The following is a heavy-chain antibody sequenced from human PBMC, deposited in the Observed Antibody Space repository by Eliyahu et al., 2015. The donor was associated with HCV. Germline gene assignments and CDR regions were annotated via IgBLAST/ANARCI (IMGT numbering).Heavy chain of an antibody. V-gene: IGHV4-38-2*01. CDR3: ARVEEWLVPFDY. CDR1: XXSISRGYY. Sequence: QVQLQESGPGLVKPSETLSLXCAVSXXSISRGYYXGWXRQPPGKGLEWIGSIXHSGSTFYNPSLKSRVTISVNTSKNQFSLKLSSVTAADTAVYYCARVEEWLVPFDYWGQGMLVTVSS. D-gene: IGHD6-19*01. J-gene: IGHJ4*02. CDR2: IXHSGST.